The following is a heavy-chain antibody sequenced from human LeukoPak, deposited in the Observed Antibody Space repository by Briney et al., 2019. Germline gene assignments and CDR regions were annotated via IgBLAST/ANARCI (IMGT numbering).Heavy chain of an antibody. CDR2: IIPIFGTA. Sequence: SVKVSCKASGGTFSSYAISWVRQAPGQGLEWMGGIIPIFGTANYAQKFQGRVTITADESTSTAYMELSSLRSEDTAVYYCARDPDYYDSSGYSRGYYYGIDVWGQGTTVTVSS. J-gene: IGHJ6*02. CDR3: ARDPDYYDSSGYSRGYYYGIDV. V-gene: IGHV1-69*13. D-gene: IGHD3-22*01. CDR1: GGTFSSYA.